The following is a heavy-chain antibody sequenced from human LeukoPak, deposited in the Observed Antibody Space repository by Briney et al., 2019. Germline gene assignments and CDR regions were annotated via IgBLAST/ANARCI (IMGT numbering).Heavy chain of an antibody. Sequence: SETLSLTCTVSGGSISSYYWSWIRQPPGKGLEWIGYIYYSGSTNYNPSLKSRVTISVDTSKNQFSLKLSSVTAADTAVYYCAGHCCGGDHDAFDIWGQGTMVTVSS. CDR1: GGSISSYY. D-gene: IGHD2-21*02. J-gene: IGHJ3*02. V-gene: IGHV4-59*08. CDR2: IYYSGST. CDR3: AGHCCGGDHDAFDI.